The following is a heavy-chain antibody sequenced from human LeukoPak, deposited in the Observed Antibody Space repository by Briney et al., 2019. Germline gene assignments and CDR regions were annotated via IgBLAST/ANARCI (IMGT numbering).Heavy chain of an antibody. CDR2: ISAYNGNT. CDR3: ARESGYDILTGLDY. V-gene: IGHV1-18*01. CDR1: GYTFTSYG. D-gene: IGHD3-9*01. J-gene: IGHJ4*02. Sequence: GASVKVSCKASGYTFTSYGISWVRQAPGQGLEWMGWISAYNGNTNYAQKLQGRVTMTTDTSTSTAYMELRSLRSDDTAVYYCARESGYDILTGLDYWGQGTLVTVSS.